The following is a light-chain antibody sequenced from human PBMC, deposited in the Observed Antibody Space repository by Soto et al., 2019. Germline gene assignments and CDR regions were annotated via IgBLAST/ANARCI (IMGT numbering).Light chain of an antibody. CDR2: EVT. CDR3: CSDAGRSTYV. Sequence: QSVLTQPASVSGSPGQSITISCTRTSSDVGSFNFVSWYQQYPGKAPKVLIYEVTQRPSGVSDRFSGSKSGNTASLTISGLQAEDEADYYCCSDAGRSTYVFGGGTKVTVL. J-gene: IGLJ1*01. CDR1: SSDVGSFNF. V-gene: IGLV2-23*02.